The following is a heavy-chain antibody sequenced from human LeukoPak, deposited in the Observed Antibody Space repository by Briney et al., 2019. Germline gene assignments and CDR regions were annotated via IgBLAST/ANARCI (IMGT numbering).Heavy chain of an antibody. CDR2: ISSSGSTI. CDR3: ARAILYYDSSGARVGAFDI. V-gene: IGHV3-11*04. CDR1: GFNFSDYD. J-gene: IGHJ3*02. D-gene: IGHD3-22*01. Sequence: GGSLRLSCAASGFNFSDYDMIWVRQAPGKGLEWVSYISSSGSTIYYADSVKGRFTISRDNAKNSLYLQMNSLRAEDTAVYYCARAILYYDSSGARVGAFDIWGQGTMVTVSS.